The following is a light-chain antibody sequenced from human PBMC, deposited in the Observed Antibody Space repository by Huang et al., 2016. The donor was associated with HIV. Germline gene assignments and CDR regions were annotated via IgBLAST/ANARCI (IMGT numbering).Light chain of an antibody. CDR1: HSLVYIDGNTY. CDR3: MQDTYWPGA. CDR2: KVS. J-gene: IGKJ1*01. V-gene: IGKV2-30*01. Sequence: DVGVTQSPLSLVVTLGQPASISCRSTHSLVYIDGNTYLNWFHQRPGQSPRRLIYKVSNPGSGVPDRFSGSGSGTNFTMLITDVEAGDAGIYYCMQDTYWPGAFGQGTKVEVK.